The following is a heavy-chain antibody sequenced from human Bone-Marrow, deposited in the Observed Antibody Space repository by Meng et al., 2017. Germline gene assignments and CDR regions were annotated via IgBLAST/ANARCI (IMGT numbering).Heavy chain of an antibody. D-gene: IGHD1-26*01. V-gene: IGHV1-46*01. J-gene: IGHJ5*02. CDR2: INPSGGST. Sequence: QVELVQSGAGVKRPGASVKVSCKASGYTFTSNYMHWVRQAPGQGLEWMGIINPSGGSTSYAQKFQGRVTMTRDTSTSTVYMELSSLRSEDTAVYYCARVWAVSGSTNWFDPWGQGTLVTVSS. CDR3: ARVWAVSGSTNWFDP. CDR1: GYTFTSNY.